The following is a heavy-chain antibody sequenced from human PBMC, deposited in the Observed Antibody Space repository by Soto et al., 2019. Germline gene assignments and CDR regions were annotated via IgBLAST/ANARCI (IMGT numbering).Heavy chain of an antibody. CDR3: ARVGMGSYYHYGMDV. CDR1: GFTFSSYA. CDR2: ISGSGGST. D-gene: IGHD3-10*01. Sequence: GGSLRLSCAASGFTFSSYAMSWVRQAPGKGLEWVSAISGSGGSTYYADSVKGRFTISRDNSKNTLDLQMNSRRAEDTAVYYCARVGMGSYYHYGMDVWGQRTTVTVSS. J-gene: IGHJ6*01. V-gene: IGHV3-23*01.